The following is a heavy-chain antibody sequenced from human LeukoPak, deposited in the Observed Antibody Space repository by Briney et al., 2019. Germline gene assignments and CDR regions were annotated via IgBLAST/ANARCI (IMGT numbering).Heavy chain of an antibody. V-gene: IGHV4-30-2*01. CDR2: IYHSGST. J-gene: IGHJ5*02. Sequence: SETLSLTCTVSGGSISSGGYYWSWIRQPPGKGLEWIGYIYHSGSTYYNPSLKSRVTISVDRSKNQFSLKLSSVTTADTAVYYCARLVAVAGNWFDPWGQGTLVTVSS. D-gene: IGHD6-19*01. CDR3: ARLVAVAGNWFDP. CDR1: GGSISSGGYY.